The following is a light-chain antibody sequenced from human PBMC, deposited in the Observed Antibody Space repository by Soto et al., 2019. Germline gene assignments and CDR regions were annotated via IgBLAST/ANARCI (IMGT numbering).Light chain of an antibody. V-gene: IGKV3-15*01. CDR2: GAS. CDR1: QSVSSR. J-gene: IGKJ1*01. CDR3: QQSYSTPLT. Sequence: EIVMTQSPATLSVSPGERVTLSCRASQSVSSRLAWYHQKPGQSPRLLIYGASTRATGIPARFSGSGSGTEFTLTISSLQSEDFATYYCQQSYSTPLTFGQGTKVDIK.